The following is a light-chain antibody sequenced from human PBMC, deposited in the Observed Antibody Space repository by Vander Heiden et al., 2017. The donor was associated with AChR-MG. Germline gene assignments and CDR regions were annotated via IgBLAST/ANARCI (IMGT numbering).Light chain of an antibody. CDR1: QSVRSGY. CDR3: QQDGTSPWT. J-gene: IGKJ1*01. Sequence: EIVLMQSPGTLSLSPGERATLSCRASQSVRSGYLAWFQQKPGQAPRLLIYGASNRATGIPDRFSGSGSGTDFVLTISRLEPEDFAVYFCQQDGTSPWTFGQGTKVANK. CDR2: GAS. V-gene: IGKV3-20*01.